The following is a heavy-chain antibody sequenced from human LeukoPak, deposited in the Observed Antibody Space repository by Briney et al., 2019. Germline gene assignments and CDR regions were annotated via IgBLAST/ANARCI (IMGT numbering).Heavy chain of an antibody. Sequence: GGSLRLSCVASRFIFSDYWISWARLAPGKGLEWVANIKHDGSATYYKDSFKGRFIISRDNDKNLVYLQMNSLRVEDTAIYFCARDSAVASGGQDFWGQGTLVTVSS. CDR1: RFIFSDYW. CDR3: ARDSAVASGGQDF. J-gene: IGHJ4*02. CDR2: IKHDGSAT. V-gene: IGHV3-7*01. D-gene: IGHD2-15*01.